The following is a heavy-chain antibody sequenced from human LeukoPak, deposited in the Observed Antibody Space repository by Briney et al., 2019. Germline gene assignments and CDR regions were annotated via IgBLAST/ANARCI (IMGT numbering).Heavy chain of an antibody. Sequence: ASVKVSCKASGYTFTSYVITWVRQAPGQGLEWMGWISASTGNTYCAQNVQDRVTLTTDTSTTTAYTELRSPRSDDTAVYYCAREYYGSGSYYNWFDPWGQGTLVTVSS. J-gene: IGHJ5*02. D-gene: IGHD3-10*01. CDR3: AREYYGSGSYYNWFDP. CDR1: GYTFTSYV. CDR2: ISASTGNT. V-gene: IGHV1-18*01.